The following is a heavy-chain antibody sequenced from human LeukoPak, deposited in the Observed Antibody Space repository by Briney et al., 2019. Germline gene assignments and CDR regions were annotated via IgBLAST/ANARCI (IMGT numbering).Heavy chain of an antibody. J-gene: IGHJ5*02. CDR3: ARRYCSGGSCYRDSGKAWFDP. CDR1: GFTFSSYA. CDR2: ISNDGSKK. Sequence: PGGSLRLSCAASGFTFSSYALHWVRQAPGKGLEWVAVISNDGSKKDYADSVKGRFTISRDNSKNTLYLQMNSLRAEDTAVYYCARRYCSGGSCYRDSGKAWFDPWGQGTLVTVSS. D-gene: IGHD2-15*01. V-gene: IGHV3-30*04.